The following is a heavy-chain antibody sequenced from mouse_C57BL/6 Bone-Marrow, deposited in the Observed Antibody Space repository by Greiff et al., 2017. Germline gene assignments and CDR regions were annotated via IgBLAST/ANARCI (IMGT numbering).Heavy chain of an antibody. CDR2: IHPSDSDT. J-gene: IGHJ4*01. Sequence: QVQLQQPGAELVKPGASVKVSCKASGYTFTSYWMHWVKQRPGQGLEWIGRIHPSDSDTNYNQKFKGKATVTVDKSSSTAYMQLSSLTSEDSAVYYCAIPLYYYGSQTPYAMDYWGQGTSVTVSS. CDR1: GYTFTSYW. D-gene: IGHD1-1*01. V-gene: IGHV1-74*01. CDR3: AIPLYYYGSQTPYAMDY.